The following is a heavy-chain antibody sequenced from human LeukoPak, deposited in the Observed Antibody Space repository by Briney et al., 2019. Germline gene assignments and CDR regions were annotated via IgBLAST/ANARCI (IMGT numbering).Heavy chain of an antibody. CDR2: ISSSSGTI. Sequence: GGSLSLSRAASGFTLRSYGMNWVRQAPGKGLEWISDISSSSGTIYYADSVRGRFTISRDNAKNSLYLQMNSLRDEDTAVYYCMRDGLWGQGTLVTVSS. D-gene: IGHD3/OR15-3a*01. V-gene: IGHV3-48*02. J-gene: IGHJ4*02. CDR1: GFTLRSYG. CDR3: MRDGL.